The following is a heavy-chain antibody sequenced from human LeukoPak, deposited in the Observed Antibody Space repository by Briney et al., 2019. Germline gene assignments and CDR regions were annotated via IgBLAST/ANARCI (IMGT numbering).Heavy chain of an antibody. CDR3: ARGPVGYKSGFLAFDI. D-gene: IGHD5-18*01. CDR2: IYQSGST. CDR1: GGFICSGGYS. J-gene: IGHJ3*02. Sequence: PSQTLSLTCSVSGGFICSGGYSWSWIRQPPGKGLEWIGYIYQSGSTYYKPSLKSRVTISVDRSKNQFSLRVNSVTAADTAVYYCARGPVGYKSGFLAFDIWGQGTTVTVSS. V-gene: IGHV4-30-2*01.